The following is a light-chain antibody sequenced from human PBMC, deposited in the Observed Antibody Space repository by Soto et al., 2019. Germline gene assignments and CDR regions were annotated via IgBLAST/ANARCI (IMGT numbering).Light chain of an antibody. V-gene: IGLV7-46*01. CDR3: LLSYSGDWV. J-gene: IGLJ3*02. CDR2: DAR. CDR1: TGAVTSGHY. Sequence: QAVVTQEPSLTVSPGGTVTLTCGSSTGAVTSGHYPYWFQQKPGQAPRTLIYDARNKHSWTPARFSGSLLGGKAALTLSGAQPEDEAEYYCLLSYSGDWVFGGGTQLTVL.